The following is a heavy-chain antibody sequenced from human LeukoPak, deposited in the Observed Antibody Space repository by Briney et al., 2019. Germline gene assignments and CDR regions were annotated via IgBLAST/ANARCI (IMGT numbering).Heavy chain of an antibody. CDR3: AREGGSWGQFDY. J-gene: IGHJ4*02. D-gene: IGHD6-13*01. V-gene: IGHV1-69*05. CDR2: IIPIFGTA. Sequence: ASVKVSCXASGGTFSSYAISWVRRARGQGLEWMGGIIPIFGTANYAQKFQGRVTITTDESTSTAYMELSSLRSEDTAVYYCAREGGSWGQFDYWGQGTLVTVSS. CDR1: GGTFSSYA.